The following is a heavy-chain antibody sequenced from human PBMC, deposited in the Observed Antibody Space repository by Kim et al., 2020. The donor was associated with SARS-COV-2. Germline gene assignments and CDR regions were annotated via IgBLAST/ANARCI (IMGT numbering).Heavy chain of an antibody. CDR3: ASPNLGAMAPYYYYGMDV. CDR1: GGTFSSYA. CDR2: IIPIFGTA. D-gene: IGHD5-18*01. V-gene: IGHV1-69*13. Sequence: SVKVSCKASGGTFSSYAISWVRQAPGQGLEWMGGIIPIFGTANYAQKFQGRVTITADESTSTAYMELSSLRSEDTAVYYCASPNLGAMAPYYYYGMDVWGEGNTVTVSS. J-gene: IGHJ6*04.